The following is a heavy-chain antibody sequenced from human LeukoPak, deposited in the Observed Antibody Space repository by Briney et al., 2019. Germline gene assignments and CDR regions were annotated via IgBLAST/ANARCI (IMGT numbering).Heavy chain of an antibody. V-gene: IGHV3-74*01. J-gene: IGHJ5*02. Sequence: PGGSLRLSCAAPGFTFSNNWMHWVRQAPGKGLVWVSRISKDESTTSYADSVKGRFTVSRDNARNTLYLQMSSLRAEDTAVYYCATSMAGFNWFDPWGQGTLVTVSS. D-gene: IGHD6-19*01. CDR3: ATSMAGFNWFDP. CDR2: ISKDESTT. CDR1: GFTFSNNW.